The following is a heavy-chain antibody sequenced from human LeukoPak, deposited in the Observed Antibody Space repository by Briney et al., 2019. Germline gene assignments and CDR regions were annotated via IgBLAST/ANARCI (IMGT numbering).Heavy chain of an antibody. CDR2: IYYPGTT. V-gene: IGHV4-59*11. CDR1: GASISTLH. Sequence: PSETLSLTCSVSGASISTLHWNWIRQPPGKGLEWIGNIYYPGTTNYNPSLKSRVTMSIDTSKNQFSLKLSSVTAADTAVYYCARCAYGYFYFDYWGQGTLVTVSS. D-gene: IGHD5-18*01. J-gene: IGHJ4*02. CDR3: ARCAYGYFYFDY.